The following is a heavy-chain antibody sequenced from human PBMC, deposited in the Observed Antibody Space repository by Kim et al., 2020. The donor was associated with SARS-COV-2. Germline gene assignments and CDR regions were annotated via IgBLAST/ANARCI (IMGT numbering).Heavy chain of an antibody. CDR3: ARVETYSSGRYGDYYYYGMDV. CDR2: IIPIFGTA. Sequence: SVKVSCKASGGTFSSYAISWVRQAPGQGLEWMGGIIPIFGTANYAQKFQGRVTITADESTSTAYMELSSLRSEDTAVYYCARVETYSSGRYGDYYYYGMDVWGQGTTVTVSS. D-gene: IGHD6-19*01. J-gene: IGHJ6*02. V-gene: IGHV1-69*13. CDR1: GGTFSSYA.